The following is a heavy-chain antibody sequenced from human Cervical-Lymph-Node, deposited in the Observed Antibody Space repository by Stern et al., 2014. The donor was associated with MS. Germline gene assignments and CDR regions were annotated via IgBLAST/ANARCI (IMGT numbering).Heavy chain of an antibody. CDR2: IYYSGTT. D-gene: IGHD3-3*01. J-gene: IGHJ3*01. Sequence: QLQESGPGLVKPSETLSLTCTVSGASISSGSYYWGWIRQPPGKGLDWIGIIYYSGTTYYNPSLESRVNISVETSKNQFSLKRPSVPATDTARYYCARVSVFYDAFDFWGQGTMVTVSS. CDR3: ARVSVFYDAFDF. CDR1: GASISSGSYY. V-gene: IGHV4-39*01.